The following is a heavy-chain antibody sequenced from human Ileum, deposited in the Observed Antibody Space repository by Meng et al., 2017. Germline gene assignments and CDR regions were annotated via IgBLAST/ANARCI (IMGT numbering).Heavy chain of an antibody. Sequence: QVHLVQSGPDVRKPGASVKVSCQASGYSFTNYGINWVRQAPGKGLEWMGWTSTYNSNRNYAQSLQGRVTMTTDTSKTTAYMELRSLTFDDTAVYYCARGRHCSSTTCYLSDSWGQGTLVTVSS. CDR2: TSTYNSNR. CDR3: ARGRHCSSTTCYLSDS. J-gene: IGHJ4*02. CDR1: GYSFTNYG. V-gene: IGHV1-18*01. D-gene: IGHD2-2*01.